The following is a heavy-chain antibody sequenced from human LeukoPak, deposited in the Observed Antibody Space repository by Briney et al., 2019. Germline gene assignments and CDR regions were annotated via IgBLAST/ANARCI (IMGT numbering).Heavy chain of an antibody. CDR2: IIPIFGTA. V-gene: IGHV1-69*13. Sequence: GASVKVSCKXSGGTFSSYAISWVRQTPGQGLEWMGGIIPIFGTANYAQKFQGRVTITADESTSTAYMELSSLRSEDTAVYYCARSRITMIVVVILYDASDIWGQGTMVTVSS. CDR1: GGTFSSYA. J-gene: IGHJ3*02. CDR3: ARSRITMIVVVILYDASDI. D-gene: IGHD3-22*01.